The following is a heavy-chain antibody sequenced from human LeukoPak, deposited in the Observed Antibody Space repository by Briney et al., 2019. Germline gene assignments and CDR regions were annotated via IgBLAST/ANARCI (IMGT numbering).Heavy chain of an antibody. V-gene: IGHV3-23*01. CDR1: GFTFSSFA. D-gene: IGHD1/OR15-1a*01. CDR3: ATLMVGTTYYFDY. Sequence: GGSLRLSCAASGFTFSSFAMSWVRQAPGKGLEWVSGIGGSDGSTFYADSVKGRFTISRDNSKKTLYLQMNSLRVEDTAVYYCATLMVGTTYYFDYWGQGTLVTVSS. CDR2: IGGSDGST. J-gene: IGHJ4*02.